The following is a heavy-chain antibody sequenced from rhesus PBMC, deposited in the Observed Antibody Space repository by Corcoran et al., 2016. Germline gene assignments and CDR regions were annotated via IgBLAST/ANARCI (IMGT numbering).Heavy chain of an antibody. CDR2: ISGNDRST. J-gene: IGHJ4*01. CDR1: GGSISSNS. CDR3: VGLMVAGPVEY. D-gene: IGHD6-37*01. V-gene: IGHV4-173*01. Sequence: LQLQESGPGLVKPSETLSLTCAVSGGSISSNSWTWLRQHPGKGLEWMGRISGNDRSTDYTPSRRSRVTISTGTSKTQFSLKVDSVTAADTAVYYCVGLMVAGPVEYWGQGVLVTVSS.